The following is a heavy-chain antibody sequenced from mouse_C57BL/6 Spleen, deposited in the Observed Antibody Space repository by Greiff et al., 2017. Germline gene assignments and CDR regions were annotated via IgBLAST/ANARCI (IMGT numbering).Heavy chain of an antibody. CDR1: GYSITSGYY. Sequence: VQLKESGPGLVKPSQSLSLTCSVTGYSITSGYYWNWIRQFPGNKLEWMGYISYDGSNNYNPSRKNRISITRDTSKNQFFLKLNSVTTEDTATYYWARERVNYYGTFYAMDYWGQGTSVTVSS. CDR3: ARERVNYYGTFYAMDY. D-gene: IGHD1-1*01. V-gene: IGHV3-6*01. CDR2: ISYDGSN. J-gene: IGHJ4*01.